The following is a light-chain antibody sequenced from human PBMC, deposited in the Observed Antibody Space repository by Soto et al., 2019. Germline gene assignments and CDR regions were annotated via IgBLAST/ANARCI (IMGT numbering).Light chain of an antibody. CDR1: SSNIGAGYD. J-gene: IGLJ3*02. V-gene: IGLV1-40*01. Sequence: QSVLTQPPSVSGAPGQRVTISCTGSSSNIGAGYDVHWYQQLPGTAPKLLIYGNINRPSGVPDRFSGSKSGTSASLAITGLQAEDEADYYCQSYDSSLSWVFGGGTKATVL. CDR3: QSYDSSLSWV. CDR2: GNI.